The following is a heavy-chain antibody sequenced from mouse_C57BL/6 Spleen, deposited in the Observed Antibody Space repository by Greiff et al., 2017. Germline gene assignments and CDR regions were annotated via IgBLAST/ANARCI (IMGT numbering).Heavy chain of an antibody. CDR2: IYPGDGDT. J-gene: IGHJ4*01. CDR1: GYAFSSYW. CDR3: ASGYPYAMDY. Sequence: QVHVKQSGAELVKPGASVKISCKASGYAFSSYWMNWVKQRPGKGLEWIGQIYPGDGDTNYNEKFKGKATLTADKSSSTACMQRSSLASEDSAVYFCASGYPYAMDYWGQGTSVTVSS. D-gene: IGHD2-14*01. V-gene: IGHV1-80*01.